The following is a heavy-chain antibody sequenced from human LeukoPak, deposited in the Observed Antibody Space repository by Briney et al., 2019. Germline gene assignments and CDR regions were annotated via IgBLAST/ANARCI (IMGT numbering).Heavy chain of an antibody. D-gene: IGHD3-22*01. CDR3: ASATSYYYGSSGYHYDS. CDR1: GGSISSGDYY. V-gene: IGHV4-30-4*01. CDR2: IYYSGST. Sequence: SQTLSLTCTVSGGSISSGDYYWNWIRQPPGKGLEWIGYIYYSGSTYYNPSLKSRVTISVDTSKNQSSLKLSSVTAADTAVYYCASATSYYYGSSGYHYDSWGQGTLVTVSS. J-gene: IGHJ4*02.